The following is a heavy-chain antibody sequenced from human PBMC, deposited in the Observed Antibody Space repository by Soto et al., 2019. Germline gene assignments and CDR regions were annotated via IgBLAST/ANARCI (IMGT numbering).Heavy chain of an antibody. Sequence: TLSLTCTVSGGSISSSSYYWGWIRQPPGKGLEWIGSIYYSGSTCYNPSLKSRVTISVDTSKNQFSLKLSSVTAADTAVYYCARLNSDYGVESYGMDVWGQGTTVTVSS. D-gene: IGHD4-17*01. CDR1: GGSISSSSYY. J-gene: IGHJ6*02. CDR2: IYYSGST. V-gene: IGHV4-39*07. CDR3: ARLNSDYGVESYGMDV.